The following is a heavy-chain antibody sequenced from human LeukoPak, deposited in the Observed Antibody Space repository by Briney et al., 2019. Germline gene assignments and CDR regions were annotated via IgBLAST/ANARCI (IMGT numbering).Heavy chain of an antibody. CDR1: GFTFSSYA. CDR2: ISGSGGST. Sequence: GGSLRLSCAASGFTFSSYAMSWVRQAPGKGLEWVSAISGSGGSTYYADSVKGRFTISRDNSKNTLYPQMNSLGGEDTAVYYCAKDPLLRYFDWSYWGQGTLVTVSS. D-gene: IGHD3-9*01. J-gene: IGHJ4*02. CDR3: AKDPLLRYFDWSY. V-gene: IGHV3-23*01.